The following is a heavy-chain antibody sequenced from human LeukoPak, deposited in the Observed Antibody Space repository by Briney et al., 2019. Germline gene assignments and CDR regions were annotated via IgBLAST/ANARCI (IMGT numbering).Heavy chain of an antibody. Sequence: TSETLTLTCTVSGGSISSSSSYWDWIRQPPGKGLEWIAAIYDSGNTNYNHSLKSRVTISVDTSKNQFSLKLSSVTAADTAVYYCARHRIPAALASAFDYWGQGTLVTVSS. J-gene: IGHJ4*02. D-gene: IGHD2-2*01. CDR3: ARHRIPAALASAFDY. CDR2: IYDSGNT. V-gene: IGHV4-39*01. CDR1: GGSISSSSSY.